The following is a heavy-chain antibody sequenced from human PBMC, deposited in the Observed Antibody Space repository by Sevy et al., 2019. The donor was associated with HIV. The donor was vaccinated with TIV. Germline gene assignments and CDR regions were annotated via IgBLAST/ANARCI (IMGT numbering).Heavy chain of an antibody. CDR1: GGSINSDH. V-gene: IGHV4-59*08. Sequence: SETLSLTCTVSGGSINSDHWNWIRQPPGKGLEWIGYVYYTGGTNYNPSPKNRVTISVDRTKNQFSLKLTSVTAADTAVYYCARRNDFAIWGQGTMVTVSS. CDR3: ARRNDFAI. J-gene: IGHJ3*02. CDR2: VYYTGGT.